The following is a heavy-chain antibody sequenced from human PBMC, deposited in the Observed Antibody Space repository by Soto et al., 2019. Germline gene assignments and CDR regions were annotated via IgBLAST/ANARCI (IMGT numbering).Heavy chain of an antibody. CDR2: IYHSGST. V-gene: IGHV4-30-2*01. CDR3: ARAIGWFGELLGGYYFDY. CDR1: GGSISSGGYS. D-gene: IGHD3-10*01. J-gene: IGHJ4*02. Sequence: QLQLQESGSGLVKPSQTLSLTCAVPGGSISSGGYSWSWIRQPPGKGLEWIGYIYHSGSTYYNPSRKSRVTISVDRSKNQFSLKLSSVTAADTAVYYCARAIGWFGELLGGYYFDYWGQGTLVTVSS.